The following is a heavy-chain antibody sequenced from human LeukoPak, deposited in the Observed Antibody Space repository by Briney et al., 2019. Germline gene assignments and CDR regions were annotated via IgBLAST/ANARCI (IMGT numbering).Heavy chain of an antibody. CDR3: ASRLWFGDMAFDI. D-gene: IGHD3-10*01. CDR2: IYYSGST. Sequence: SETLSLTCTVSGGSISSYYWSWIRQPPGKGLEWIGSIYYSGSTYYNPSLKSRVTISVDTSKNQFSLKLSSVTAADTAVYYCASRLWFGDMAFDIWGQGTMVTVSS. CDR1: GGSISSYY. V-gene: IGHV4-59*05. J-gene: IGHJ3*02.